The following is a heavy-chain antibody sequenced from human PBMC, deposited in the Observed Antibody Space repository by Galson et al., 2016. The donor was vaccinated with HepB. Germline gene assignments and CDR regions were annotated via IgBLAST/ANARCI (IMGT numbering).Heavy chain of an antibody. D-gene: IGHD3-16*01. CDR1: GGSFSGYY. CDR3: ARVTYEYVWGSSRYFDL. V-gene: IGHV4-34*01. CDR2: TNHRGST. Sequence: SETLSLTCAVYGGSFSGYYWSWIRQPPGKGLEWIGETNHRGSTNDNPALKSRVSMSVDTSKNQVSLKLSSVTAADTAVYYCARVTYEYVWGSSRYFDLWGRGTLVTVSS. J-gene: IGHJ2*01.